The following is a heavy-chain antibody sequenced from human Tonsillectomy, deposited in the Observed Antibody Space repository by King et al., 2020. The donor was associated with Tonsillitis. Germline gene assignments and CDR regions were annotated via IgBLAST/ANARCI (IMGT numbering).Heavy chain of an antibody. CDR3: ARGVRSDSGYVLFDY. V-gene: IGHV3-11*05. CDR2: ISSSSSYT. CDR1: GFTFSDYY. D-gene: IGHD5-12*01. J-gene: IGHJ4*02. Sequence: VQLVESGGGSVKPGGSLRLSCAASGFTFSDYYMTWIRQAPGKGLEWVSYISSSSSYTNYADSVKGRFTISRDDAKNSLYLQMNSLRAEDTAIYYCARGVRSDSGYVLFDYWGQGTLVTVSS.